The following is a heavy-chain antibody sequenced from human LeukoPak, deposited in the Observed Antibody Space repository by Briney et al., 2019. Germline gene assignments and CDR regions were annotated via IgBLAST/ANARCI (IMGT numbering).Heavy chain of an antibody. CDR2: INPNNGGT. CDR3: ARVSEWLVDY. CDR1: GYTFTGYY. Sequence: ASVKVSCKASGYTFTGYYMHCVRQAPGQGLEWMGWINPNNGGTYFAQKFQGRVTMTRDTSISTAYMELSSLRSDDTAVYYCARVSEWLVDYWGQGTLVTVSS. J-gene: IGHJ4*02. V-gene: IGHV1-2*02. D-gene: IGHD6-19*01.